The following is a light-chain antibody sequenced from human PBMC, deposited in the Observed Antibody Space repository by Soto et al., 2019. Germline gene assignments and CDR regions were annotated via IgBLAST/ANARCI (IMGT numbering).Light chain of an antibody. J-gene: IGKJ4*01. CDR1: QSISSW. Sequence: DIQMTQSPSTLSASVGDRVTITCRASQSISSWLAWYQQKPGKAPKLLIYKASSLESGVPSRFSGSGSGTDFALTISRLEPEDFAVYYCQHYGSSPLTFGGGTKVDIK. V-gene: IGKV1-5*03. CDR3: QHYGSSPLT. CDR2: KAS.